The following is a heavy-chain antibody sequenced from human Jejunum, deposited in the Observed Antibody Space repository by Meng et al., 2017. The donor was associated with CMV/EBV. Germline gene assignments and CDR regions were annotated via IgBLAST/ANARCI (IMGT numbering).Heavy chain of an antibody. CDR3: ARNARGSGY. J-gene: IGHJ4*02. CDR2: IKQDGSEK. D-gene: IGHD3-10*01. Sequence: SCAASGFTFSTYWMTWVRQAPGKGLEWVANIKQDGSEKYYVDSVKGRFTISRDNAKNSLFLQMNSLRAEDTAMYYCARNARGSGYWGQGTLVTRLL. CDR1: GFTFSTYW. V-gene: IGHV3-7*01.